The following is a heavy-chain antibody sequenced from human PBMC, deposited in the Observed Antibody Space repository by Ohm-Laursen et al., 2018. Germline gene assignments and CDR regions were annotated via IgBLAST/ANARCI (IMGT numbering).Heavy chain of an antibody. CDR1: GFTFSSYA. CDR3: AKEGGGFCSSPNCYARHFQY. D-gene: IGHD2-2*01. V-gene: IGHV3-23*01. Sequence: SLRLSCSASGFTFSSYAMSWVRQAPGKGLEWVSAISGSGDSTYYADSVKGRFTISRDNSKNTLYLQMNGLRAEDTAVYYCAKEGGGFCSSPNCYARHFQYWGQGTLVTVSS. J-gene: IGHJ1*01. CDR2: ISGSGDST.